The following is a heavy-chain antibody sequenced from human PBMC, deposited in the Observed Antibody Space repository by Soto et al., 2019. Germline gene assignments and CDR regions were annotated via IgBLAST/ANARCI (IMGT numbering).Heavy chain of an antibody. CDR3: ARGGDEYYFDY. J-gene: IGHJ4*02. V-gene: IGHV4-31*03. CDR1: GGSTSSGGYY. CDR2: IYYSGST. D-gene: IGHD6-6*01. Sequence: SETLSLTCTVSGGSTSSGGYYWGSIRQHPGKGLEWIGYIYYSGSTYYNQSLKRRVTISLDTSKNQFSLKLTSATAADTAVYYCARGGDEYYFDYWGQGSQVTIS.